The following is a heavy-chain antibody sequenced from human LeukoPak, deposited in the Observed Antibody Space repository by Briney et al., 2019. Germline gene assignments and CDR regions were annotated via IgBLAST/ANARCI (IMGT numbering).Heavy chain of an antibody. CDR3: ARIERELTLAFDY. CDR1: GGSISSYY. V-gene: IGHV4-59*01. J-gene: IGHJ4*02. Sequence: SETLSLTCTVSGGSISSYYWSWIRQPPGKGLEWIGYIYYSGSTNYNPSLKSRVTISVDTSKNQFSLKLSSVTAADTAVYYCARIERELTLAFDYWGQGTLVTVSS. CDR2: IYYSGST. D-gene: IGHD1-26*01.